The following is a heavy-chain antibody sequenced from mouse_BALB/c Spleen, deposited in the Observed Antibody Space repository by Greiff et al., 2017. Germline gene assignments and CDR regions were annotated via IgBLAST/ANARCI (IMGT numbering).Heavy chain of an antibody. J-gene: IGHJ1*01. CDR1: GFSLTSYG. CDR2: IWAGGST. V-gene: IGHV2-9*02. CDR3: AREEDYYGSYWYFDV. Sequence: VMLVESGPGLVAPSQSLSITCTVSGFSLTSYGVHWVRQPPGKGLEWLGVIWAGGSTNYNSALMSRLSISKDNSKSQVFLKMNSLQTDDTAMYYCAREEDYYGSYWYFDVWGAGTTVTVSS. D-gene: IGHD1-1*01.